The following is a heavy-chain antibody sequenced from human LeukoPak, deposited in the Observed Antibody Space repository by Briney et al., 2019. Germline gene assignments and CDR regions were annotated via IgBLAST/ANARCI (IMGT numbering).Heavy chain of an antibody. Sequence: ASVKVSCKASGYTFTGYYMHWVRQAPGQGLEWMGWINPNSGGTNYAQKFQGRVTMTRDTSISTAYMELSSLRSEDTAVYYCAKGGYYYYYYYMDVWGKGTTVTVSS. CDR2: INPNSGGT. D-gene: IGHD3-16*01. CDR1: GYTFTGYY. V-gene: IGHV1-2*02. CDR3: AKGGYYYYYYYMDV. J-gene: IGHJ6*03.